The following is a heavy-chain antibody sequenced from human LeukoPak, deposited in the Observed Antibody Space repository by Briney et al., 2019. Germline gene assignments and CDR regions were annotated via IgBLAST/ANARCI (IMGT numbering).Heavy chain of an antibody. Sequence: PSETLSLTCTVSGGSVSSDYWTWIRQPPGKGLGWIGLIYHTGTTNYNPSLKSRVTISLDTSKNQFSLKLSSVTAADTAMYYCAREWSYWGQGTLVTVSS. D-gene: IGHD3-3*01. CDR2: IYHTGTT. CDR1: GGSVSSDY. CDR3: AREWSY. J-gene: IGHJ4*02. V-gene: IGHV4-59*02.